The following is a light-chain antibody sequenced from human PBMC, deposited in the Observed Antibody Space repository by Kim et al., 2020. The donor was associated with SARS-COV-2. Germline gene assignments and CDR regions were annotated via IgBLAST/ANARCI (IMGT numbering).Light chain of an antibody. CDR2: DTS. CDR1: PGVRCY. Sequence: PGARATLSCTPTPGVRCYLGWYRQKLCQTPSLLIYDTSNRSPGIPARVSGSGSGTAFTLTISSLEPEDFAIYYCQQRSDWPLTFGGGIEVDI. J-gene: IGKJ4*02. V-gene: IGKV3-11*01. CDR3: QQRSDWPLT.